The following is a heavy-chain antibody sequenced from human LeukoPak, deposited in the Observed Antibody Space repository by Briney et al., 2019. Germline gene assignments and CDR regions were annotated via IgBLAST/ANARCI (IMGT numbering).Heavy chain of an antibody. J-gene: IGHJ6*03. V-gene: IGHV4-4*07. CDR2: IYPNGNT. CDR3: ARIRYTDYYFYIDV. Sequence: SETLSLTCTVSGDSIGSEYWSWIRQPVGKGLECIGRIYPNGNTNYNPSLKSRVTMSIDTSKNQLSLKLSSVSAADTAVYYCARIRYTDYYFYIDVWGKGTTVTVSS. D-gene: IGHD5-18*01. CDR1: GDSIGSEY.